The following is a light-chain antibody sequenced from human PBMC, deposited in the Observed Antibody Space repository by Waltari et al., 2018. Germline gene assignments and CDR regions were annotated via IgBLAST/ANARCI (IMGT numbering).Light chain of an antibody. CDR1: TSTAGSYNL. J-gene: IGLJ3*02. CDR2: EGS. V-gene: IGLV2-23*01. CDR3: CSYAGSSTWV. Sequence: QSALTQPASVSGSPGQSITISCSGTTSTAGSYNLVSWYQQHPGKATRLIIYEGSARPSGISNRFSGSTSANTASLTISGLQTEDEADYYCCSYAGSSTWVFGGGTKVTVL.